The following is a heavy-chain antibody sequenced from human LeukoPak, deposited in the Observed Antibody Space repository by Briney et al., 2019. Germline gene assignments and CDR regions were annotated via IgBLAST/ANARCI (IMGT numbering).Heavy chain of an antibody. CDR1: GFTFSSCA. V-gene: IGHV3-23*01. J-gene: IGHJ6*02. D-gene: IGHD6-19*01. CDR2: IIDSGNSI. Sequence: GGSLRLSCAASGFTFSSCAMSWVRQAPGKGLEWVSTIIDSGNSIYYADSAEGRFTISRDNSKNTLYLQMNSLRAEDTAVYHCARDSGSGFYYYYGMDVWGQGTTVTVSS. CDR3: ARDSGSGFYYYYGMDV.